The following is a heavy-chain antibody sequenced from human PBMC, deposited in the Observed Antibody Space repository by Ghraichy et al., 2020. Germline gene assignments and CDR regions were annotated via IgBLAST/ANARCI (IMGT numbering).Heavy chain of an antibody. CDR3: ARVLGSCRGGNCNETAFDI. Sequence: SETLSLTCALSGASINGAGFAWSWIRHPPEKGLEWIGYVYHTGTAYFNPSLKSRVTLSVDKSRRHFALTLTSVTAADTAVYYCARVLGSCRGGNCNETAFDIWGQGIMVTVSS. CDR2: VYHTGTA. CDR1: GASINGAGFA. D-gene: IGHD2-15*01. V-gene: IGHV4-30-2*01. J-gene: IGHJ3*02.